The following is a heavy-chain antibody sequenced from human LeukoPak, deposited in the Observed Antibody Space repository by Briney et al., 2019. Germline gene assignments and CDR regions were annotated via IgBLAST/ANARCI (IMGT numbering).Heavy chain of an antibody. CDR2: IYYSGST. Sequence: SETLSLTCSVSSGSVASSNNYWGWIRQPPGKGLEWIGSIYYSGSTYYNPSLESRVSISVDTSKNHFSLNLTSVTAADTAVYYCARQFYVAGYCTSNSCSFDPWGQGTLVTVSS. CDR1: SGSVASSNNY. J-gene: IGHJ5*02. CDR3: ARQFYVAGYCTSNSCSFDP. V-gene: IGHV4-39*01. D-gene: IGHD2-2*01.